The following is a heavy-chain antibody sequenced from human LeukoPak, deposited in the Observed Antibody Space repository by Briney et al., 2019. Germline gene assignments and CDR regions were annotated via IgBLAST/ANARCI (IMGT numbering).Heavy chain of an antibody. CDR1: GGTFSGYA. J-gene: IGHJ4*02. V-gene: IGHV1-69*05. CDR3: ARGTLGDILTGSYDY. CDR2: IIPIFDTA. D-gene: IGHD3-9*01. Sequence: VASVKVSCKASGGTFSGYAISWVRQAPGQGLEWMGGIIPIFDTANYAQKFQGRVTISTDGSTNTAYMELSSLRSEDTAVYYCARGTLGDILTGSYDYWGQGTLVTVSS.